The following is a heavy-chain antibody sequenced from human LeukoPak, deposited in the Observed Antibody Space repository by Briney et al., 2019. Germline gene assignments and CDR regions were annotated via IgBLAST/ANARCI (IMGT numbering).Heavy chain of an antibody. CDR1: GYTFSDYY. CDR3: AREGRGAPAAVTDFDY. V-gene: IGHV1-2*02. D-gene: IGHD2-2*01. J-gene: IGHJ4*02. Sequence: ASVKVSCKASGYTFSDYYIHWVRQAPGHGLEWMGWINPNGGDTKCAQKFQDKVTMARDSSINTVYMELSRLQSDDAAVYYCAREGRGAPAAVTDFDYWGQGTLVTVSS. CDR2: INPNGGDT.